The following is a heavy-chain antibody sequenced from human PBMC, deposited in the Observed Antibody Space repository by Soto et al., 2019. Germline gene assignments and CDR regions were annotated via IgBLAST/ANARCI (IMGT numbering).Heavy chain of an antibody. J-gene: IGHJ3*02. CDR3: ARDLHYDSSGFDAFDI. Sequence: GGSLRLSCAASGFTFSSYSMNWVRQAPGKGLEWVSSISSSSSYIYYADSVKGRFTISRDNAKNSLYLQMNSLRAEDTAVYYCARDLHYDSSGFDAFDIWGQGTMVTVSS. CDR2: ISSSSSYI. V-gene: IGHV3-21*01. CDR1: GFTFSSYS. D-gene: IGHD3-22*01.